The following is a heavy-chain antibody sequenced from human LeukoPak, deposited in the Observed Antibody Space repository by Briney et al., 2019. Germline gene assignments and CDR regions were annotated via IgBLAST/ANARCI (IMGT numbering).Heavy chain of an antibody. J-gene: IGHJ4*02. CDR1: GGTFSSYA. CDR2: IIPIFGTA. Sequence: GASVKVSCKASGGTFSSYAISWVRQAPGQGLEWMGGIIPIFGTANYAQKFQGRVTITADESTSTAYMELSSLRSEDTAVYYCARDRWVTTVNFDYWGQGTLVTVSS. V-gene: IGHV1-69*13. CDR3: ARDRWVTTVNFDY. D-gene: IGHD4-17*01.